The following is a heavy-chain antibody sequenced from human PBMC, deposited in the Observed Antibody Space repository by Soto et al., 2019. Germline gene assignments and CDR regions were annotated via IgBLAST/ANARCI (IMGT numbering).Heavy chain of an antibody. D-gene: IGHD3-10*01. Sequence: SETLSLTCAVYGGSFSGYYWSWIRQPPGKGLEWIGEINHSGSTNYNPSLKSRVTISVDTSKNQFSLKLSSVTAADTAVYYCARVPLPFYGSGSYRRWEFDYWGQGTLVTVS. CDR3: ARVPLPFYGSGSYRRWEFDY. J-gene: IGHJ4*02. V-gene: IGHV4-34*01. CDR1: GGSFSGYY. CDR2: INHSGST.